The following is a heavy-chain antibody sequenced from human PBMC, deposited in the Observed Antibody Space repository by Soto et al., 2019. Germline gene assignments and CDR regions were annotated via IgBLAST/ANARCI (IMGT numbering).Heavy chain of an antibody. Sequence: QVQLVQSGAEVKKPGSSVKVSCKASGGTFSSYTISWVRQAPGQGLEWMGRIIPILGIANYAQKFQGRVTITADKSTSTAYMELSSLRSEDTAVYYCARDTPDYYGSGSYSHWGQGTLVTVSS. CDR1: GGTFSSYT. CDR3: ARDTPDYYGSGSYSH. J-gene: IGHJ4*02. CDR2: IIPILGIA. D-gene: IGHD3-10*01. V-gene: IGHV1-69*08.